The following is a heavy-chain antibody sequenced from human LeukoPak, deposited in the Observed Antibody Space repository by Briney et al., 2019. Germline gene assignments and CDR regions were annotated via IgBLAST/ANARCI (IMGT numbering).Heavy chain of an antibody. D-gene: IGHD3-9*01. V-gene: IGHV3-48*03. CDR2: ISSSGSTI. CDR1: GFTFSSYE. J-gene: IGHJ4*02. CDR3: GRAIRGGRYFVWQFYFDY. Sequence: AGSLRLSCAASGFTFSSYEMNWLRQAPGKGLEWGSYISSSGSTIYYTDYVKGRFTISRDNAKNSLYLQMNSLRGEDTAVYYWGRAIRGGRYFVWQFYFDYCGQGALGTVSS.